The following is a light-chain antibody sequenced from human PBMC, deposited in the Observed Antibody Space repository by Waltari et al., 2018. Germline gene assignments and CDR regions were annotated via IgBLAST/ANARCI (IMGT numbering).Light chain of an antibody. CDR3: QSFDIGLSGPYV. V-gene: IGLV1-40*01. CDR1: SPNIGARYD. J-gene: IGLJ1*01. Sequence: QSVLAQPPSVSGAPGQRVTIPCSGSSPNIGARYDVHWYQQFPGSAPKLLVHGNNNRPSGVPDRFSVSRSGTSASLAITGLQAEDEADYYCQSFDIGLSGPYVFGTGTKVTVL. CDR2: GNN.